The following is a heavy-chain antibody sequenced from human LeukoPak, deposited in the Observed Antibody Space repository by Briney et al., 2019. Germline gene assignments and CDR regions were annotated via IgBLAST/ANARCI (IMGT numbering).Heavy chain of an antibody. D-gene: IGHD4-17*01. V-gene: IGHV3-23*01. CDR2: ISGSGGST. J-gene: IGHJ4*02. Sequence: GGSLRLSCAASGFTFSSYAMSWVRQAPGKGLEWVSAISGSGGSTYYADSVKGRFTISRDNSKNTLYLQMNSLRAEDTAVYYCAKVVDPSRTTMSDYWGQGTQVTVSS. CDR3: AKVVDPSRTTMSDY. CDR1: GFTFSSYA.